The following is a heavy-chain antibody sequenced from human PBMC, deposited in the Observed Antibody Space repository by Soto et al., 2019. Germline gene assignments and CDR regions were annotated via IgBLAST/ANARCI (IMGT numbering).Heavy chain of an antibody. V-gene: IGHV4-34*01. CDR3: ARGGRLRGRRAARPGYYFDY. CDR1: GGSFSGYY. Sequence: SETLSLTCAVYGGSFSGYYWSWIRQPPGKGLEWIGEINHSGSTNYNPSLKSRVTISVDTSKNQFSLKLSSVTAADTAVYYCARGGRLRGRRAARPGYYFDYWGQGTLVTVSS. CDR2: INHSGST. J-gene: IGHJ4*02. D-gene: IGHD6-6*01.